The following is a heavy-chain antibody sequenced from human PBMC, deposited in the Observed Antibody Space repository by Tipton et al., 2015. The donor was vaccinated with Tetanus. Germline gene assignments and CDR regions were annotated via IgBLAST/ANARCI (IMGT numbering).Heavy chain of an antibody. CDR2: IYPGDSDT. Sequence: MQLVQSGGEVKKPGESLKISCKGSGYIFNNYWIGWVRQKPGKGLEWMGIIYPGDSDTRYSPSFQGQVTISVDKSINTAYLQWSSLEASDTSMFFCARAHCTDGVCNFGFWGQGALVTVAS. V-gene: IGHV5-51*01. J-gene: IGHJ4*02. CDR3: ARAHCTDGVCNFGF. CDR1: GYIFNNYW. D-gene: IGHD2-8*01.